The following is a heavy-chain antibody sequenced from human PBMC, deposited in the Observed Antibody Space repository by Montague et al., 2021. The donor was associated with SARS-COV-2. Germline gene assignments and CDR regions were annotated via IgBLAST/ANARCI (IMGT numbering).Heavy chain of an antibody. CDR1: AFTVGRYD. CDR2: ITTDGDT. CDR3: VTLRDYGSGSYYDV. J-gene: IGHJ6*02. D-gene: IGHD3-10*01. Sequence: SLSLSCAASAFTVGRYDLPWVRQDIGKRLEWVSAITTDGDTFYPDSVKGRFTVSRDFAKNSLSLQMNSLRTGDTAVYYCVTLRDYGSGSYYDVWGQGTTVTVSS. V-gene: IGHV3-13*01.